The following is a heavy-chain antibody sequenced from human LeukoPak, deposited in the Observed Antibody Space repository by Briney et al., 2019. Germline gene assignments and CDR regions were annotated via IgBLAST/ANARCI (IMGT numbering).Heavy chain of an antibody. V-gene: IGHV3-23*01. Sequence: GGSLRLSCAASGFTFSTFAMIWVRQPPGKGLEWVSSIFPSGGEIHYADSVRGRFTISRDNSKSTLSLQMNSLRAEDTAVYYCAREDPRGYNWNYGNDAFDIWGQGTMVTVSS. J-gene: IGHJ3*02. CDR1: GFTFSTFA. CDR2: IFPSGGEI. CDR3: AREDPRGYNWNYGNDAFDI. D-gene: IGHD1-7*01.